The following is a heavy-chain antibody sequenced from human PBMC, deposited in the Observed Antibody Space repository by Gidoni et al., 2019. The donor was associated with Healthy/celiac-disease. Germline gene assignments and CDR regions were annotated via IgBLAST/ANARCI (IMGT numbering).Heavy chain of an antibody. CDR1: GFTFSSYA. D-gene: IGHD6-19*01. V-gene: IGHV3-30*01. Sequence: QVQLVESGGGVVQPGRSLRLSCAASGFTFSSYAMHWFRQAPGKGLEWVAVISYDGSNKYSADSVKGRFTISRDNSKNTLYLQMNSLRAEDTAVYYCARGRAVAASLDYWGQGTLVTVSS. CDR3: ARGRAVAASLDY. J-gene: IGHJ4*02. CDR2: ISYDGSNK.